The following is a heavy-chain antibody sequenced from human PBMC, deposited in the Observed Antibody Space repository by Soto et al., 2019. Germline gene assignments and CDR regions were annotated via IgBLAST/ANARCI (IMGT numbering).Heavy chain of an antibody. CDR1: GGSISSSSYY. CDR3: ARVGRAGPGSYRLIDY. V-gene: IGHV4-39*01. CDR2: IYYSGST. J-gene: IGHJ4*02. D-gene: IGHD3-10*01. Sequence: SETLSLTCTVSGGSISSSSYYWGWIRQPPGKGLEWIGSIYYSGSTNYNPSLKSRVTISVDTSKNQFSLKLSSVTAADTAVYYCARVGRAGPGSYRLIDYWGQGTLVTVSS.